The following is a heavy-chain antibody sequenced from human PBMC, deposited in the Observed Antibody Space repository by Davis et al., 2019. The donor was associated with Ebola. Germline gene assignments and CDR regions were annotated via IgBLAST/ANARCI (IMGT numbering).Heavy chain of an antibody. J-gene: IGHJ4*02. CDR3: ATTQWLREFDN. Sequence: ASPKLPCAASGFPVSSNHMSWVRQAPGKGLEWVSVIHDQSTAYPDAVRGRFIISRDKSNNTLYLEMSSLRVDDTAVYYCATTQWLREFDNWGQGTLVTVSS. CDR1: GFPVSSNH. CDR2: IHDQST. V-gene: IGHV3-53*05. D-gene: IGHD6-19*01.